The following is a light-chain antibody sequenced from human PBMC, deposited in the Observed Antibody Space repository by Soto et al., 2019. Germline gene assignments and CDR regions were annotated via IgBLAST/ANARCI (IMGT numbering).Light chain of an antibody. CDR3: QHYGISPWGFT. CDR1: QSVSSSY. V-gene: IGKV3-20*01. Sequence: EIVLTQSPGTLSLSPGERATLSCRASQSVSSSYLAWYQQKPGQAPRLLIYGASSRATGIPDRFSGSGSGTDFTLTISRLEPEDFAVYFCQHYGISPWGFTFGPGTKVDIK. J-gene: IGKJ3*01. CDR2: GAS.